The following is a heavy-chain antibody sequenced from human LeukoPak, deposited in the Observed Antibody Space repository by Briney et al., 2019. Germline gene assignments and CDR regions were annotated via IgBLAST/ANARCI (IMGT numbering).Heavy chain of an antibody. CDR2: ISSSGSTI. CDR3: ARESGLYCSGGSCYFDY. D-gene: IGHD2-15*01. V-gene: IGHV3-11*01. Sequence: GGSLRLSCAASGFTLSDYYMSWIRQAPRKGLEWVSYISSSGSTIYYADSVKGRFTIARDNDKNSLYLQMNSLRAEDTAVYYCARESGLYCSGGSCYFDYWGQGTLVTVSS. CDR1: GFTLSDYY. J-gene: IGHJ4*02.